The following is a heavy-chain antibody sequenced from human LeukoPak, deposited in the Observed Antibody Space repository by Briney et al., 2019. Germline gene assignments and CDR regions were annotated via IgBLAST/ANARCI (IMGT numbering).Heavy chain of an antibody. J-gene: IGHJ4*02. CDR2: IYSGGST. CDR3: ARDSGYDSFDY. CDR1: GFTVSSNY. D-gene: IGHD5-12*01. Sequence: GGSLRLSCAASGFTVSSNYMSWVRQAPGKGLEWVSVIYSGGSTYPADSVKGRFTISRDNSKNTLYLQMNSLRAEDTAVYYCARDSGYDSFDYWGQGTLVTVSS. V-gene: IGHV3-53*01.